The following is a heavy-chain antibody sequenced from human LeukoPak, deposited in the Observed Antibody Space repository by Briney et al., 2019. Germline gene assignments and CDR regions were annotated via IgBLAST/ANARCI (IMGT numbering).Heavy chain of an antibody. D-gene: IGHD3-10*01. J-gene: IGHJ6*04. CDR3: VGVETITMVRGASGDV. Sequence: GGFLRLSCAASGFSVSSNYTTWVRQAPGKGLEWVSVIHSGGRAYYADSVMGRFTTSRDNSKNTLDLQMNSLSVEDTAVYYCVGVETITMVRGASGDVWGKGTTVTVSS. CDR1: GFSVSSNY. CDR2: IHSGGRA. V-gene: IGHV3-66*02.